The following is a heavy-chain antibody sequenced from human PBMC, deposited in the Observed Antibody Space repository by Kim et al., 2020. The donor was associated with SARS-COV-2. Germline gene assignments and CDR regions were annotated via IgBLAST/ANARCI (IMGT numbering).Heavy chain of an antibody. CDR1: GGTFSSYA. D-gene: IGHD5-12*01. V-gene: IGHV1-69*13. CDR3: ARDRASRGYSGYDYGAYYYYYYGMDV. Sequence: SVKVSCKASGGTFSSYAISWVRQAPGQGLEWMGGIIPIFGTANYAQKFQGRVTITADESTSTAYMELSSLRSEDTAVYYCARDRASRGYSGYDYGAYYYYYYGMDVWGQGTTVTVSS. J-gene: IGHJ6*02. CDR2: IIPIFGTA.